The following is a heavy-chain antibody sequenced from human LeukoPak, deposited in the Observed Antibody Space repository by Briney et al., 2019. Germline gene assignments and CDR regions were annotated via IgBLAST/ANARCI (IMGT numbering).Heavy chain of an antibody. D-gene: IGHD2-15*01. J-gene: IGHJ5*02. CDR2: ISGDKGNT. CDR1: GYTFSNYG. Sequence: GASVKVSCKASGYTFSNYGLSWVRQAPGQGLERMGWISGDKGNTNYPQKLQGRVTMATDTSTSTAYMELRSLRSDDTAVYYCARIPYCSGGSCYFRPNNWFDPWGQGTLVTVSS. V-gene: IGHV1-18*01. CDR3: ARIPYCSGGSCYFRPNNWFDP.